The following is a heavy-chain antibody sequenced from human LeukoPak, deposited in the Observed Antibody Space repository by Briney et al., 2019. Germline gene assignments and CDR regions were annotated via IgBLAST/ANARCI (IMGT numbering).Heavy chain of an antibody. V-gene: IGHV3-23*01. CDR3: AKAVMYYYDSSGYPTDY. CDR2: ISGSGGSK. J-gene: IGHJ4*02. D-gene: IGHD3-22*01. CDR1: GFTFSSYG. Sequence: GGSLRLSCAASGFTFSSYGMHWVRQAPGKWLEWVSAISGSGGSKYYEDSVKGRFTISRDNSKNTLYLRMNSLRAEDTAVYYCAKAVMYYYDSSGYPTDYWGQGTLVTVSS.